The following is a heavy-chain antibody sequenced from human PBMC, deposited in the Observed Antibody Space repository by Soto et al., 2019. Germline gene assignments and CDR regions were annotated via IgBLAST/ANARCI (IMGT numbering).Heavy chain of an antibody. Sequence: GGSLRLSCAASGFTFSSYSMNWVRQAPGKGLEWVSSISSSSSYIYYADSVKGRFTISRDNAKNSLYLQMNSLRAEDTAVYYCARDRETYSWNWFDPWGQGTLVTVSS. D-gene: IGHD1-20*01. CDR3: ARDRETYSWNWFDP. V-gene: IGHV3-21*01. CDR1: GFTFSSYS. CDR2: ISSSSSYI. J-gene: IGHJ5*02.